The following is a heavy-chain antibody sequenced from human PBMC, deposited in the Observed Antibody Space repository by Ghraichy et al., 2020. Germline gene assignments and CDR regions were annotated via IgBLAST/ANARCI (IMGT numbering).Heavy chain of an antibody. CDR3: AKGLYSGFDYGIDY. D-gene: IGHD5-12*01. J-gene: IGHJ4*02. CDR2: ISGSGAST. V-gene: IGHV3-23*01. Sequence: GESLNISCAASGFTFGSYAMTWVRQAPGKGLEWVSTISGSGASTYYADSVKGRFTVSRDNSKNTLYLQRSSLRVEDTAVYYCAKGLYSGFDYGIDYWGQGVLVTVSS. CDR1: GFTFGSYA.